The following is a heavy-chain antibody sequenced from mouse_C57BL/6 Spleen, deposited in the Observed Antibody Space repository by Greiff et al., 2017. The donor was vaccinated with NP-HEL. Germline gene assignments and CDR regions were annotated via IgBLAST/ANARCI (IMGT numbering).Heavy chain of an antibody. CDR1: GFTFSSYA. CDR2: ISSGGDYI. CDR3: TRDLNNYFDY. Sequence: EVKVVESGEGLVKPGGSLKLSCAASGFTFSSYALSWVRQTPEKRLEWVAYISSGGDYIYYADTVKGRFTISRDNTRNTLYLQMSSLKTADTAMYYCTRDLNNYFDYWGQGTTLTVSS. J-gene: IGHJ2*01. D-gene: IGHD5-1-1*01. V-gene: IGHV5-9-1*02.